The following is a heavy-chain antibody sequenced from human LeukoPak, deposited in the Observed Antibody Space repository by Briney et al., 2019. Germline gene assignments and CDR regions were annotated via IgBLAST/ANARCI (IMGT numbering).Heavy chain of an antibody. V-gene: IGHV3-30-3*01. CDR2: ISYDGSNE. CDR3: ASPERLDYDFWSGYSAYYYYGMDV. D-gene: IGHD3-3*01. Sequence: GGSLRLSCAASGFTLSSYAMHWVRQAPGKGLEWVAVISYDGSNEYYADSVKGRFTISRDNSKNALYLQMNSLRAEDTAVYYCASPERLDYDFWSGYSAYYYYGMDVWGQGTTVTVSS. CDR1: GFTLSSYA. J-gene: IGHJ6*02.